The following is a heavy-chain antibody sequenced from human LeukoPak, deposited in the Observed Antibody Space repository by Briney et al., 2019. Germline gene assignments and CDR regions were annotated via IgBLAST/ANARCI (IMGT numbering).Heavy chain of an antibody. D-gene: IGHD6-13*01. V-gene: IGHV1-8*01. J-gene: IGHJ6*02. CDR1: GYTFTSYD. Sequence: GASVKVSCKASGYTFTSYDINWVRQATGQGLEWMGWMNPNSGNTGYAQKFQGRVTMTRNTSISTAYMELSSLRSEDTAVYYCARVPQVGSSSWSYYYYYGMDVWGQGTTVTVSS. CDR3: ARVPQVGSSSWSYYYYYGMDV. CDR2: MNPNSGNT.